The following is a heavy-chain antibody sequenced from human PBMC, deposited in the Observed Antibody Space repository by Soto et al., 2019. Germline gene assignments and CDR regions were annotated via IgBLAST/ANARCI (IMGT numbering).Heavy chain of an antibody. CDR1: GFPFSSYA. CDR2: ISYDGSNK. Sequence: GGSLRLSCAASGFPFSSYAMHSVRQAPGKGLEWVAVISYDGSNKYYADSVKGRFTISRDNSKNTLYLQMNSLRAEDTAVYYCARDLSWYYFDYWGQGTLVTVSS. CDR3: ARDLSWYYFDY. D-gene: IGHD6-13*01. V-gene: IGHV3-30-3*01. J-gene: IGHJ4*02.